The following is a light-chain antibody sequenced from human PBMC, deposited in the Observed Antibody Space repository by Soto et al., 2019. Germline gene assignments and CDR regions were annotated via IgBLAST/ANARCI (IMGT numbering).Light chain of an antibody. CDR3: EAWDGSRYAAV. CDR1: SSNIGTNT. J-gene: IGLJ2*01. CDR2: SND. V-gene: IGLV1-44*01. Sequence: QSVLTQPPSASGTPGQGVTISCSGSSSNIGTNTVNWYKQLPGTAPKLLIYSNDLRPSGVPDRFSGSKSGTSASLAISGLQSEDEADYYCEAWDGSRYAAVFGGGTKLTVL.